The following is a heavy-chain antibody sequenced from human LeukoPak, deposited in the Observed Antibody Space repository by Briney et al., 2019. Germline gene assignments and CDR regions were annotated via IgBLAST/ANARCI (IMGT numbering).Heavy chain of an antibody. V-gene: IGHV3-21*01. Sequence: GGSLRPSCGASGFTFTSYGMNWVRQAPGKGLEWVSSISTSSTYIFYADSVKGRFTISRGNARNSLYLQMNSLRAEDTAVYYCATIKRYDTGRSASVGIDHWGQGTLVTVSS. CDR2: ISTSSTYI. CDR3: ATIKRYDTGRSASVGIDH. CDR1: GFTFTSYG. J-gene: IGHJ4*02. D-gene: IGHD2-15*01.